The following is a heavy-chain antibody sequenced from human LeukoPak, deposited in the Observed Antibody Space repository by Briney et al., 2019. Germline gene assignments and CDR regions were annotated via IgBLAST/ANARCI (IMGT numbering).Heavy chain of an antibody. CDR2: ISADGGST. CDR1: GLNFDDSA. Sequence: PGGSLRLSCVASGLNFDDSAMHWVRQAPGKGLEWVSLISADGGSTFSADSVKGRFSISRDNSKNSLYLQMNSLRSEDTAMYYCAKDSGYDFSGWYFDLWGRGTLVTVSS. V-gene: IGHV3-43*02. D-gene: IGHD5-12*01. J-gene: IGHJ2*01. CDR3: AKDSGYDFSGWYFDL.